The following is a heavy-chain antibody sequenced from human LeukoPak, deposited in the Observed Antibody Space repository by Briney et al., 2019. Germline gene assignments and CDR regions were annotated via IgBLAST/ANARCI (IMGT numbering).Heavy chain of an antibody. J-gene: IGHJ4*02. Sequence: ASVKVSCKASGYTFTGYYMHWVRQAPGQGLEWMGWINPNSGGTNYAQKFQGRVTMTRDTSISTAYMELSRLRSDDTAVYYCARAQGYSYGRGADYWGQGTLVTVSS. CDR1: GYTFTGYY. CDR3: ARAQGYSYGRGADY. V-gene: IGHV1-2*02. D-gene: IGHD5-18*01. CDR2: INPNSGGT.